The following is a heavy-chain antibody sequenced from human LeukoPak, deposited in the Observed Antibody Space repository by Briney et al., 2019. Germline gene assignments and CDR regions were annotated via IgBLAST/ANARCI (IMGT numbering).Heavy chain of an antibody. Sequence: PGGSLRLPCAASGFTFDDYGMSWVRQAPGKGLECVSGINWNGGSTGYADSVKGRFTIPRDNAKNSLYLQMNSLRAEDTALYYCARSDYDSSGYYRTHFQHWGQGTLVTVSS. CDR2: INWNGGST. CDR3: ARSDYDSSGYYRTHFQH. D-gene: IGHD3-22*01. CDR1: GFTFDDYG. J-gene: IGHJ1*01. V-gene: IGHV3-20*04.